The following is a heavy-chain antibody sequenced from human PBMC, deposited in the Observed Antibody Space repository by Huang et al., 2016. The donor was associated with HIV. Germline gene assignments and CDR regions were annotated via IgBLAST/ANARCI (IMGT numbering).Heavy chain of an antibody. Sequence: QGQLQESGPGLVKPSQTLSLTCTVSGGSIGSGSFYWTWIRQPAGKGLEWIGDIYTIGTTNYNPSLKSRVTISLDTTKNQFSLKLRFVTAADTAVYFCARSGDGGKSPMDVWGKGTTVTVSS. CDR3: ARSGDGGKSPMDV. J-gene: IGHJ6*03. V-gene: IGHV4-61*09. CDR1: GGSIGSGSFY. D-gene: IGHD2-15*01. CDR2: IYTIGTT.